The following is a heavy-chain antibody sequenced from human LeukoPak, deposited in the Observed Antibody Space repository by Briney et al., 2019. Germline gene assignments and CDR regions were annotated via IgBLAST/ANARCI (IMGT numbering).Heavy chain of an antibody. CDR2: IRPDGSEK. CDR1: GFTFSTYW. J-gene: IGHJ4*02. Sequence: GGSLRLSCAASGFTFSTYWMSWVRQAPGKGLEWVANIRPDGSEKYYVDSVKGRLTISRENAKNSLSLQMNSLRAEDTAVYYCAKKGYYDGSGYYMYYFDHWGQGTLVTVSS. CDR3: AKKGYYDGSGYYMYYFDH. V-gene: IGHV3-7*03. D-gene: IGHD3-22*01.